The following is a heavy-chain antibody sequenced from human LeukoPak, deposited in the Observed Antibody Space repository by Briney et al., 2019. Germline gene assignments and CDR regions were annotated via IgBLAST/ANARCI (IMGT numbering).Heavy chain of an antibody. Sequence: ASVKVSCKASGYTFTSYDINWVRQATGQGLEWMGWMNPNSGNTGYAQKFQGRVTMTRNTSISTAYMELSSLRSEDTAVYYCAREYSSGWYGTTRFDYWGQGTLVTVSS. J-gene: IGHJ4*02. V-gene: IGHV1-8*01. CDR2: MNPNSGNT. D-gene: IGHD6-19*01. CDR1: GYTFTSYD. CDR3: AREYSSGWYGTTRFDY.